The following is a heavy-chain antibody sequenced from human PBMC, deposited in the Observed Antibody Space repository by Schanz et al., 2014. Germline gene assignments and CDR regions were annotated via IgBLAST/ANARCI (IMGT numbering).Heavy chain of an antibody. CDR3: ARHGGIPYYPMDV. CDR2: ISYSGST. CDR1: GASISSGGYY. J-gene: IGHJ6*02. V-gene: IGHV4-31*03. Sequence: QVQLQESGPGLVKPSQTLSLTCTVSGASISSGGYYWDWIRLLPGKGLEWIGYISYSGSTSFNPSLKSRLSISEDTSKNQFSLRLSTVTAADTAVYYCARHGGIPYYPMDVWGQGTTVTVSS. D-gene: IGHD3-16*01.